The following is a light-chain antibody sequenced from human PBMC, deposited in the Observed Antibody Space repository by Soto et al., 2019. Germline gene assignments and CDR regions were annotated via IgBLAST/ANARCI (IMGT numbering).Light chain of an antibody. CDR1: QSVSSN. V-gene: IGKV3-15*01. CDR2: GAS. J-gene: IGKJ1*01. Sequence: EIVLTQSPATLSLSPWEGAALSCSASQSVSSNLAWYQQKPGQAPRLLIYGASTRATGIPARFSGSGSGTEFTLTISSLQSEDFAVYYCQQYNNWPWTFGQGTKVDNK. CDR3: QQYNNWPWT.